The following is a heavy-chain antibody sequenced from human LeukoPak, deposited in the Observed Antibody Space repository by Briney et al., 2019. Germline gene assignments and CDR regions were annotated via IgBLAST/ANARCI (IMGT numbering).Heavy chain of an antibody. V-gene: IGHV3-7*01. J-gene: IGHJ6*03. CDR1: GFTFSSYW. D-gene: IGHD2-8*02. Sequence: GGFLRLSCAASGFTFSSYWMTWFRQAPGKGLEWVANIKQDGSEKYYVDSVKGRFTISRDNADRSLYLQMTSLRVEDTAVYFCASRYCTGVNCFAASYMCMDVWGKETTVTVSS. CDR3: ASRYCTGVNCFAASYMCMDV. CDR2: IKQDGSEK.